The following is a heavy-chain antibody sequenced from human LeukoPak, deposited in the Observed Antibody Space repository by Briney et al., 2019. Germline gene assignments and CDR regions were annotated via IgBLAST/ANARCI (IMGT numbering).Heavy chain of an antibody. J-gene: IGHJ6*02. CDR2: ISYDGSNK. Sequence: QPGGSLRLSCAASGFTFSSYGMHWARQAPGKGLEWVAVISYDGSNKYYADSVKGRFTISRDNSKNTLYLQMNSLRAEDTAVYYCAKGGEVYQLRYYYYGMDVWGQGTTVTVSS. CDR3: AKGGEVYQLRYYYYGMDV. V-gene: IGHV3-30*18. CDR1: GFTFSSYG. D-gene: IGHD2-2*01.